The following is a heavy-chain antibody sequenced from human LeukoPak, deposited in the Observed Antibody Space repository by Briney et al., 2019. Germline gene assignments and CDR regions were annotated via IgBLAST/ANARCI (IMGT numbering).Heavy chain of an antibody. Sequence: SQTLSLTCAVSGGSISSGGYSWSWIRQPPGKGLEWIGYIYYSGSTYYNPSLKSRVTISVDTSKNQFSLKLSSVTAADTAVYYCARKGINGYCSSTSCYEVDYWGQGTLVTVSS. V-gene: IGHV4-30-4*07. CDR2: IYYSGST. CDR3: ARKGINGYCSSTSCYEVDY. CDR1: GGSISSGGYS. J-gene: IGHJ4*02. D-gene: IGHD2-2*03.